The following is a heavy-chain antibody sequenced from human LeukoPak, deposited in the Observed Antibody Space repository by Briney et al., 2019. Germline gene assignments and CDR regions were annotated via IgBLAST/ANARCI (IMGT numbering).Heavy chain of an antibody. D-gene: IGHD1-26*01. Sequence: ASVKVSRKASGYTFTSYAMHWVRQAPGQRLEWMGWSNAGNGNTNYAQKLQGRVTMTTDTSTSTAYMELRSLRSDDTAVYYCALLPQSSHDAFDIWGQGTMVTVSS. J-gene: IGHJ3*02. CDR2: SNAGNGNT. CDR3: ALLPQSSHDAFDI. V-gene: IGHV1-3*01. CDR1: GYTFTSYA.